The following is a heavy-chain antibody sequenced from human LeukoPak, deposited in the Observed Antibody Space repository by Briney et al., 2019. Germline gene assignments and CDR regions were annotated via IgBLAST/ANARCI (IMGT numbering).Heavy chain of an antibody. CDR1: GYTFTHYD. CDR3: AREWGYSSSSWDY. J-gene: IGHJ4*02. CDR2: INPSGGST. Sequence: ASVEVSCKASGYTFTHYDISWVRQAPGQGLEWMGIINPSGGSTSYAQKFQGRVTMTRDTSTSTVYMELRSLRSDDTAVYYCAREWGYSSSSWDYWGQGTLVTVSS. V-gene: IGHV1-46*01. D-gene: IGHD6-6*01.